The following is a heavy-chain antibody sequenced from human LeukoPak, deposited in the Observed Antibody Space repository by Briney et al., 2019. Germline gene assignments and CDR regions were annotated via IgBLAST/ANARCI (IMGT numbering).Heavy chain of an antibody. Sequence: SETLSLTCTVSGYFIGSGYYWGWFRQPPGKGLEWIGSIYHSGSTYYNPSLKSRVTISVDTSKNQFSLKLSSVTAADTAVYYCARAGYSYGPDYWGQGTLVTVSS. CDR2: IYHSGST. CDR1: GYFIGSGYY. D-gene: IGHD5-18*01. V-gene: IGHV4-38-2*02. CDR3: ARAGYSYGPDY. J-gene: IGHJ4*02.